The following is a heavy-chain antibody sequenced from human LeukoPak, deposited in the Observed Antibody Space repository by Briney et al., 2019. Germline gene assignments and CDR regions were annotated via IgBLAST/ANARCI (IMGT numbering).Heavy chain of an antibody. V-gene: IGHV4-39*01. CDR2: IYYSGST. CDR3: ASHSPGGFWSGYYPNVYYFDC. CDR1: GGSISSSSYY. Sequence: SETLSLTCTVSGGSISSSSYYWGWIRQPPGKGLEWIGSIYYSGSTYYNPSLKSRVTISVDTSKNQFSLKLSSVTAADTAVYYCASHSPGGFWSGYYPNVYYFDCWGQGTLVTVSS. J-gene: IGHJ4*02. D-gene: IGHD3-3*01.